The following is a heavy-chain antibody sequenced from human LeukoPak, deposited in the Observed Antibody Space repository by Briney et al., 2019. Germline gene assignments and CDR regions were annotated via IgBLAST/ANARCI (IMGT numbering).Heavy chain of an antibody. CDR1: GFTFSHYG. CDR3: AKDFFSNYGSHFDY. CDR2: ISYDGSNE. J-gene: IGHJ4*02. V-gene: IGHV3-30*18. D-gene: IGHD4-11*01. Sequence: PGGSLRLSCAASGFTFSHYGVHWVRQAPGKGLEWVAVISYDGSNEYYADSVKGRFTISRDNSKNTVFLQMNSLRAEDTAVYYCAKDFFSNYGSHFDYWGQGTLVTVSS.